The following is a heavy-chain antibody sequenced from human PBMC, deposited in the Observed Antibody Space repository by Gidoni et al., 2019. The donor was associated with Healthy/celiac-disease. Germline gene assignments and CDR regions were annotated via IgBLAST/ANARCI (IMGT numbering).Heavy chain of an antibody. J-gene: IGHJ3*02. V-gene: IGHV3-21*01. CDR3: ARDRNDDFWSHDAFDI. D-gene: IGHD3-3*01. Sequence: EVQLVESGGGLVKPGGSLRLSCAASGFTFSSYSMNWVRQAPGKGLEWVSSISSSSSYIYYADSVKGRFTISRDNAKNSLYLQMNSLRAEDTAVYYCARDRNDDFWSHDAFDIWGQGTMVTVSS. CDR2: ISSSSSYI. CDR1: GFTFSSYS.